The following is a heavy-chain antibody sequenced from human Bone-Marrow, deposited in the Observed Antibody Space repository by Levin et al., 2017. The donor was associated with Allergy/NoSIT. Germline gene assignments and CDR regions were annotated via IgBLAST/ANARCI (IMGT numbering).Heavy chain of an antibody. CDR1: GFTFSSYS. Sequence: GESLKISCAASGFTFSSYSMNWVRQAPGKGLEWVSSISSSSSYIYYADSVKGRFTISRDNAKNSLYLQMNSLRAEDTAVYYCARDQIWELRGWYFDLWGRGTLVTVSS. J-gene: IGHJ2*01. D-gene: IGHD1-26*01. CDR3: ARDQIWELRGWYFDL. CDR2: ISSSSSYI. V-gene: IGHV3-21*01.